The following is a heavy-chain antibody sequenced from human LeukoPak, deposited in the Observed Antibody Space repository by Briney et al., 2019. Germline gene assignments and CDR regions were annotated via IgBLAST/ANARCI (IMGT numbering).Heavy chain of an antibody. CDR2: IYSGGST. CDR1: GFTVSSNY. Sequence: GGSLRLSCAASGFTVSSNYMSWVRQAPGKGLEWVSVIYSGGSTYYADSVKGRFTISRDNSKNTLYLQMNSLRAEDAAVYYCARGLDSSGYYTRYYYGMDVWGQGTTVTVSS. J-gene: IGHJ6*02. V-gene: IGHV3-66*01. CDR3: ARGLDSSGYYTRYYYGMDV. D-gene: IGHD3-22*01.